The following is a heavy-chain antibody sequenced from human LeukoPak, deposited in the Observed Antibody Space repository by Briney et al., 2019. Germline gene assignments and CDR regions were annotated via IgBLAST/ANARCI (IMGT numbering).Heavy chain of an antibody. V-gene: IGHV4-61*02. Sequence: PSETLSLTCTVSGGPINSGRYYWSWIRQPAGKALERIGRIYTSGTTTYNPSLKSRVTISLDTSRNQYSLRLSSVTAADTAMYFCAREDDTSGYDRSDYWGQGTLVTVSS. CDR1: GGPINSGRYY. CDR2: IYTSGTT. CDR3: AREDDTSGYDRSDY. J-gene: IGHJ4*02. D-gene: IGHD3-22*01.